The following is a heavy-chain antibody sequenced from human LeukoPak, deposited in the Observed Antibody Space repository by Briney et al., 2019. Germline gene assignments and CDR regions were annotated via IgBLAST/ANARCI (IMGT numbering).Heavy chain of an antibody. CDR2: INRDGSST. CDR3: VRDVTR. Sequence: GGSLRLSCGASGFTFSTYWMYWVRQAPGKGLVWVSLINRDGSSTNYADSVKGRFTISRDNAESTLYLQMNSLRADDTAVYYCVRDVTRWGQGTLVTAAS. D-gene: IGHD2/OR15-2a*01. J-gene: IGHJ4*02. CDR1: GFTFSTYW. V-gene: IGHV3-74*01.